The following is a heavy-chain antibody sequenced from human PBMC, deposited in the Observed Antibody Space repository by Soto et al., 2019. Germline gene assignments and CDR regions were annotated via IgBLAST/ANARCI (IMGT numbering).Heavy chain of an antibody. CDR1: GFTFSSYA. CDR3: AKGGNTIFGVVSLFDY. J-gene: IGHJ4*02. D-gene: IGHD3-3*01. CDR2: ISGSGGST. V-gene: IGHV3-23*01. Sequence: EVQLLESGGGLVQPWGSLRLSCAASGFTFSSYAMSWVRQAPGKGLEWVSAISGSGGSTYYADSVKGRFTISRDNSKNTLYLQMNSLRAEDTAVYYCAKGGNTIFGVVSLFDYWGQGTLVTVSS.